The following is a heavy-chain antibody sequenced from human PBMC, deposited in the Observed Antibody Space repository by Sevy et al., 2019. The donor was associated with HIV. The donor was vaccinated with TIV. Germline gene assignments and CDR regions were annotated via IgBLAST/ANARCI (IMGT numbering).Heavy chain of an antibody. CDR1: GFTFSSYS. D-gene: IGHD6-19*01. CDR2: ISSSSSYI. CDR3: AREEQWPKKLDS. Sequence: GGSLRLSCAASGFTFSSYSMNWVRQAPGKGLEWVSSISSSSSYIYYADSVKGRFTISRDNAKNSLYLQMNSLRAEDTALYYWAREEQWPKKLDSGAQGTLVPVS. J-gene: IGHJ5*01. V-gene: IGHV3-21*01.